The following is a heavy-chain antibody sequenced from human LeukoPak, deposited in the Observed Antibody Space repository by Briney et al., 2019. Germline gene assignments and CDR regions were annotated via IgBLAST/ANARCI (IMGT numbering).Heavy chain of an antibody. CDR3: AKDLDGYNYFFDY. Sequence: PGWSLRLSCAASRFTFSSYAMSWVRQAPGKGLEWVSAISGTGGLTYYSDSVKGRFTISRDNSKNALYLQMNSLRAEDTAVYYCAKDLDGYNYFFDYWGQGTLVTVSS. V-gene: IGHV3-23*01. D-gene: IGHD5-12*01. CDR1: RFTFSSYA. CDR2: ISGTGGLT. J-gene: IGHJ4*02.